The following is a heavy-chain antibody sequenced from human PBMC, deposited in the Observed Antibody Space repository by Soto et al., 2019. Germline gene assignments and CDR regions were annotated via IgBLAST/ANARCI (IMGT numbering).Heavy chain of an antibody. CDR2: IYYTGST. CDR1: GGSISSYY. Sequence: SETLSLTCTVSGGSISSYYWSWIRQPPGKGLEWIGYIYYTGSTNYNPSLKSRVTISVDTSKNQFSLKLTSVTAADTAVYYCARFVPCRDGTWALDYWGQGTLYTVSS. V-gene: IGHV4-59*12. D-gene: IGHD2-15*01. J-gene: IGHJ4*02. CDR3: ARFVPCRDGTWALDY.